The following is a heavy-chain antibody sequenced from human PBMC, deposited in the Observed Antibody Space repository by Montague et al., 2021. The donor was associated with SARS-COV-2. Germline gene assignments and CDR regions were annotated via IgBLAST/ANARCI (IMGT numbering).Heavy chain of an antibody. D-gene: IGHD3-22*01. CDR2: IYYSGST. Sequence: SETLSLTCTVSGGSISSSSYYWGWIRQPPGKGLEWIGSIYYSGSTYYNPSLKSRVTISVDTSKNQFSLKLSSVTAADTAVYYCARGVSMKVVVMRYNWFDPWGQGTLVTVSS. CDR1: GGSISSSSYY. J-gene: IGHJ5*02. V-gene: IGHV4-39*01. CDR3: ARGVSMKVVVMRYNWFDP.